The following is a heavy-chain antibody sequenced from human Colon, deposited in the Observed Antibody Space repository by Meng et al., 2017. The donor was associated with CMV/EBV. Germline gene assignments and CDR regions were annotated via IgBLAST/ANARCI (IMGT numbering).Heavy chain of an antibody. CDR1: GFSLTTSGVA. J-gene: IGHJ4*02. D-gene: IGHD5-24*01. CDR3: AHLDGTTWYFYDY. Sequence: FSGFSLTTSGVAVGWIRQPPGKAMEWLAHIYWNGNKYYSTSLKSRLTITKDTSKNQVVLTMTNVDPVDTATYYCAHLDGTTWYFYDYWGQGTLVTVSS. V-gene: IGHV2-5*01. CDR2: IYWNGNK.